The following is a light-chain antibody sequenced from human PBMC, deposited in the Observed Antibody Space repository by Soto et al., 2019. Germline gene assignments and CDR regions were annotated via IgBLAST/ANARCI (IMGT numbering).Light chain of an antibody. Sequence: DIQMTQSPSSLSASVGDRVTMTCRASQNINSNVNWYQQKPGTAPTLLIYAASTLQSGVPSRFSGSGSGTDFTLTISCLQSEDFATYYCQQYYSYPPTFGQGTRLEI. CDR1: QNINSN. CDR2: AAS. V-gene: IGKV1-39*01. CDR3: QQYYSYPPT. J-gene: IGKJ5*01.